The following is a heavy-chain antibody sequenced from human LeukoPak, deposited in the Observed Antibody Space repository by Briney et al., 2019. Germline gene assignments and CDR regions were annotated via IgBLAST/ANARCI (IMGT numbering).Heavy chain of an antibody. CDR3: ALEGGDY. V-gene: IGHV1-18*01. CDR2: ISVYNGNT. J-gene: IGHJ4*02. CDR1: GGTFSNYA. Sequence: GSSVKISCKASGGTFSNYAINWVRQAPGQGLEWMGWISVYNGNTNYAQKLQGRVTMTTDTSTSRAYMELRSLRSDDTAVYYCALEGGDYWGQGTLVTVSS.